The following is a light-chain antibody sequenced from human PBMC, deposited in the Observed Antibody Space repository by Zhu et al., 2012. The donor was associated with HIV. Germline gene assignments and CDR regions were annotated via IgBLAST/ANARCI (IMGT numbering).Light chain of an antibody. CDR3: QQYGSSPPIT. V-gene: IGKV3-20*01. J-gene: IGKJ5*01. Sequence: VMTQSPATLSVSPGERGALSCRASQSVSTNLAWYQQKPGQAPRLLISRASTRATAIPDRFSGSGSGTDFTLTISRLEPEDFAVYYCQQYGSSPPITFGQGTRLEIK. CDR1: QSVSTN. CDR2: RAS.